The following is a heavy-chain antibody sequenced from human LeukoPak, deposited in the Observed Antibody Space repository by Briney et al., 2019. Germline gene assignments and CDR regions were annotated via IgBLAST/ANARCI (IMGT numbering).Heavy chain of an antibody. CDR1: GFSFGRHW. J-gene: IGHJ4*02. D-gene: IGHD3-16*01. CDR2: IRQDGSEK. CDR3: AGGAGWLIDY. V-gene: IGHV3-7*03. Sequence: GGSLRLSCAASGFSFGRHWMNWVRQAPGKGLEWVANIRQDGSEKNYVDSVKGRFTISRDNAKNSLFLQMASLRAEDTAVYYCAGGAGWLIDYWGQGTLVTVSS.